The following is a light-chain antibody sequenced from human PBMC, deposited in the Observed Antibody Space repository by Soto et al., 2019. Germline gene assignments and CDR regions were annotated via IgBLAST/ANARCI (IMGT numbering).Light chain of an antibody. CDR2: EVS. J-gene: IGLJ1*01. V-gene: IGLV2-8*01. Sequence: QSVLTQPPSASGSPGQSVTISCTGTSSDVGGYIYVSWYQQHPGKVPKLMVYEVSKRPSGVPDRFSGSKSGNTASLTISGLQADDEADYYCSSYAGSKTVFGTGTKLTVL. CDR3: SSYAGSKTV. CDR1: SSDVGGYIY.